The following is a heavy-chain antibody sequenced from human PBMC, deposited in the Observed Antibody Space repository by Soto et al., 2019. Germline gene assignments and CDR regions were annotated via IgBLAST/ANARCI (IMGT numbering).Heavy chain of an antibody. Sequence: QVQLVQSGAEVKKPGASVKVSCKASGYTFTSYGISWVRQAPGQGLEWMGWISAYNGNTNYAQKLQGRVTMTTDTSTSPAYMELRSLRSDDTAVYYCARLQASDTPLEWLFDGMDVSGQETTVTVSS. CDR1: GYTFTSYG. CDR3: ARLQASDTPLEWLFDGMDV. J-gene: IGHJ6*02. V-gene: IGHV1-18*01. CDR2: ISAYNGNT. D-gene: IGHD3-3*01.